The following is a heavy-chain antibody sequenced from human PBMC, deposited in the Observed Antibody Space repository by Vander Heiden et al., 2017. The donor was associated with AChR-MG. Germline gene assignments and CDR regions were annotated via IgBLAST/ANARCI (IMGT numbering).Heavy chain of an antibody. Sequence: EVQLVESGGGLVQPGRSLRLSCAASGFTFDDYAMHWVRQAPGKGLEWVSGISWNSGSIGYADSVKGRFTISRDNAKNSLYLQMNSLRAEDTALYYCAKDRVGAASTDYYYYYGMDVWGQGTTVTVSS. J-gene: IGHJ6*02. V-gene: IGHV3-9*01. CDR1: GFTFDDYA. D-gene: IGHD1-26*01. CDR3: AKDRVGAASTDYYYYYGMDV. CDR2: ISWNSGSI.